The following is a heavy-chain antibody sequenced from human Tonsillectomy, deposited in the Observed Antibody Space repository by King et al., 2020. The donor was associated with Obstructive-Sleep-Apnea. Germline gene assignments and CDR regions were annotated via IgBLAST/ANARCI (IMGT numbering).Heavy chain of an antibody. Sequence: VQLVESGGGVVQPGRSLRLSCAASGFTFSNYGMHLVRQAPGEGLEWVAIISYDGSDKYYADSLKGRFTISRDNSKSTLYLQMNSLRPEDTAVYYCGGYNWFDPWGQGTLVTVSS. CDR2: ISYDGSDK. D-gene: IGHD6-13*01. V-gene: IGHV3-30*03. J-gene: IGHJ5*02. CDR3: GGYNWFDP. CDR1: GFTFSNYG.